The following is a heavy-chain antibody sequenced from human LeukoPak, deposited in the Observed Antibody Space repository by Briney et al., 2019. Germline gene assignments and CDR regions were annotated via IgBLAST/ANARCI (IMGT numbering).Heavy chain of an antibody. J-gene: IGHJ3*02. CDR2: IWYDGSNK. D-gene: IGHD5-12*01. Sequence: GGSLRLSCAASGFTFSSYGMHWVRQAPGKGLEWVAVIWYDGSNKYYADSVKGRFTISRDNSKNTLYLQMNSLRAEDTAVYYCAREGTDIVATITEWAFDIWGQGTMVTVSS. CDR1: GFTFSSYG. V-gene: IGHV3-33*01. CDR3: AREGTDIVATITEWAFDI.